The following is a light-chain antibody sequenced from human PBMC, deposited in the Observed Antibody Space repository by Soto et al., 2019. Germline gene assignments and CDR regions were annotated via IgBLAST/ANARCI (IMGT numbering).Light chain of an antibody. CDR1: SSNIGTNP. CDR2: GNN. CDR3: AAWDDSRNAWV. J-gene: IGLJ3*02. Sequence: QAVVTQPPSASGTPGQGISITCSGSSSNIGTNPVNWYLQFPGTAPTLLMFGNNQRPSGVPDRFSASTSGTSASLAISGLRSEDEADYYCAAWDDSRNAWVFGGGTKLTVL. V-gene: IGLV1-44*01.